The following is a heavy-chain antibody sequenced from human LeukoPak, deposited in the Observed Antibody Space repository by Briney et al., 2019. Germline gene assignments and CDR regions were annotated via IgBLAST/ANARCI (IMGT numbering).Heavy chain of an antibody. CDR3: ASSSSWYEYFQH. Sequence: GGSLRLSCAASGFTFSSYWMSWIRQAPGKGLEWVANIKVDGSRKHYVDSVKGRFTISRDNSKNTLYLQMNSLRAEDTAVYYCASSSSWYEYFQHWGQGTLVTVSS. V-gene: IGHV3-7*03. J-gene: IGHJ1*01. D-gene: IGHD6-13*01. CDR2: IKVDGSRK. CDR1: GFTFSSYW.